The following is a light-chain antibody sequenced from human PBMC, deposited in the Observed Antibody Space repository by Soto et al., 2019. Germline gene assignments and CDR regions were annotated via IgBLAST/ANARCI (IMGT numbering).Light chain of an antibody. CDR2: LNSDGSH. CDR1: SGHSSYA. J-gene: IGLJ3*02. Sequence: QPVLTQSPSASASLGASVKLTCTLSSGHSSYAIAWHQQQPEKGPRYLMKLNSDGSHSKGDGIPDRFSGSSSGAERYLTISSLQSEDEADYYCQTWGTGIHGVFGGGTKVTV. V-gene: IGLV4-69*01. CDR3: QTWGTGIHGV.